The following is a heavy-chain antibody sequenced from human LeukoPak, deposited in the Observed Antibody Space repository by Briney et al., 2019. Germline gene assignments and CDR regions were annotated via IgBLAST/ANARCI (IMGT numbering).Heavy chain of an antibody. D-gene: IGHD6-13*01. J-gene: IGHJ4*02. CDR3: ARDLPRAAAAGPDYYLDY. Sequence: GGSLRLSCAASGFTFSDYYMTWIRQAPGKGLEWVSYISTSGSTTQYADSVKGRFTISRDNAKNSLYLQMNSLRAEDTAVYYCARDLPRAAAAGPDYYLDYWGQGTLVTVSS. V-gene: IGHV3-11*04. CDR2: ISTSGSTT. CDR1: GFTFSDYY.